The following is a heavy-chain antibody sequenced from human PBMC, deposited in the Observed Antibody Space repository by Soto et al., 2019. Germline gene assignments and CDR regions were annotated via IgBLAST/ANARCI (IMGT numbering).Heavy chain of an antibody. V-gene: IGHV6-1*01. J-gene: IGHJ4*02. CDR2: TYYRSKWYN. CDR1: GDSVSSNSAA. CDR3: ARGEVAGPFDY. Sequence: LSLTCAISGDSVSSNSAAWYWIRQSPSRGLEWLGRTYYRSKWYNDYAVSVKSRITINPDTSKSQFSLQLNSVTPDDTAVYYCARGEVAGPFDYWGQGTLVTVSS. D-gene: IGHD6-19*01.